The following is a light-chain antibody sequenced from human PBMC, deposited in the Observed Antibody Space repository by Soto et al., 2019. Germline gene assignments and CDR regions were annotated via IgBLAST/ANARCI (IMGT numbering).Light chain of an antibody. J-gene: IGLJ1*01. V-gene: IGLV2-14*01. CDR2: EVR. Sequence: QSVLTQPASVSGSPGQSITISCTGTSSDIGDYNFVSWYQQHPGKAPKLMIFEVRDRPSGISSRFSGSKSGNTASLTISGLQTEDEADYYCSSFSMSSTLYVFGTGTK. CDR1: SSDIGDYNF. CDR3: SSFSMSSTLYV.